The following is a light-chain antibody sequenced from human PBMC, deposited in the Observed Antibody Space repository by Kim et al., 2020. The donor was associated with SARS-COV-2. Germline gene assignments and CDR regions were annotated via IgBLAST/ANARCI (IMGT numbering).Light chain of an antibody. Sequence: DIVMTQSPDSLAVSLGERATINCKSSQSVLYSSNNKNYLAWYQQKPGQPPKLLISRASTRDSGVPDRFSGSGSGTYFTLSISRLQAEDVAVYYCQQYYSSPYTFGQGTKLEI. J-gene: IGKJ2*01. CDR2: RAS. CDR1: QSVLYSSNNKNY. CDR3: QQYYSSPYT. V-gene: IGKV4-1*01.